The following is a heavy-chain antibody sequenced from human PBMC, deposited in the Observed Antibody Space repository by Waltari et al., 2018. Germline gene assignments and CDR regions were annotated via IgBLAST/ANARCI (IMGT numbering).Heavy chain of an antibody. D-gene: IGHD1-26*01. CDR3: ARQVGATWIDY. Sequence: QLQLQESGPGLVKPSETLSLTCTVSGGSISSSSYYWGWIRQPPGKGLEWIGSIYYSGSTYYNPSLKSRVTISVDTSKNQFSLKLSSVTAADTAVYDWARQVGATWIDYWGQGTLVTVSS. J-gene: IGHJ4*02. CDR1: GGSISSSSYY. V-gene: IGHV4-39*01. CDR2: IYYSGST.